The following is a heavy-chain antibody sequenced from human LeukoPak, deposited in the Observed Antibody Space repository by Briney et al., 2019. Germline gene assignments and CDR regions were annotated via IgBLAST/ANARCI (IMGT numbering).Heavy chain of an antibody. V-gene: IGHV5-51*01. CDR3: ARRDSSGSLN. Sequence: AGESLKISFKGSGXSFTNYWIGWVRQMPGKGMEWMGIIYPGDSDTRYSPSFQGQVTISADKSISTAYLQWSSLKASDTARYYCARRDSSGSLNWGQGTLVTVSP. J-gene: IGHJ4*02. CDR1: GXSFTNYW. D-gene: IGHD6-19*01. CDR2: IYPGDSDT.